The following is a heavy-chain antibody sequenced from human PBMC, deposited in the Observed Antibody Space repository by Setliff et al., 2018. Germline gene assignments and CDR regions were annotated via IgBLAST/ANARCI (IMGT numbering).Heavy chain of an antibody. D-gene: IGHD6-25*01. V-gene: IGHV3-21*01. CDR1: GFTFRTFS. CDR2: ISPDSIHI. Sequence: PGGSLRLSCAASGFTFRTFSMHWVRQAPGKGLEWVSSISPDSIHIYYADSVKGRLTISRDNAWDSLYLQMNSLGAEDTAVYYCARSPANGGHDAFDIWGRGTTVTVSS. CDR3: ARSPANGGHDAFDI. J-gene: IGHJ3*02.